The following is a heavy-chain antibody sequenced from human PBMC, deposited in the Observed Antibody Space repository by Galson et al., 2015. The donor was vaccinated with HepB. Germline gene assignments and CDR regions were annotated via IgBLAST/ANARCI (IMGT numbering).Heavy chain of an antibody. Sequence: LRLSCAASGFPFSYYAMSWVRQAPGKGLEWISAITPSGDNTYSADSMKGRFTISRDNSRNTLFLKMNSLRADDTAIYFLAKVFPEKVDGWYRQALYYFDSWGQGTRVTVSS. V-gene: IGHV3-23*01. CDR1: GFPFSYYA. CDR3: AKVFPEKVDGWYRQALYYFDS. J-gene: IGHJ4*02. D-gene: IGHD6-19*01. CDR2: ITPSGDNT.